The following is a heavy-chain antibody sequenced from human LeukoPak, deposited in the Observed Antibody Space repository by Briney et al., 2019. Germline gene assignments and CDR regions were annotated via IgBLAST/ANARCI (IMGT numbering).Heavy chain of an antibody. Sequence: PSETLSLTCTVSGGSVSSGSYYWSWIRQPPGKGLEWVGSIYYSGSTYYNLSLMSRVTISVDTSKNQFSLKLSSVTAADTAVYYCARQITSHGTWGSDVIDCWGQGTLVTVSS. CDR2: IYYSGST. J-gene: IGHJ4*02. CDR1: GGSVSSGSYY. D-gene: IGHD3-16*01. V-gene: IGHV4-39*01. CDR3: ARQITSHGTWGSDVIDC.